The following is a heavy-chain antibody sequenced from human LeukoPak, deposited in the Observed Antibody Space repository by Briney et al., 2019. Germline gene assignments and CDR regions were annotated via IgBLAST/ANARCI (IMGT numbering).Heavy chain of an antibody. CDR2: ISYNSGII. D-gene: IGHD6-19*01. V-gene: IGHV3-9*01. J-gene: IGHJ2*01. CDR3: ARDLYSSGWDPNWYFDL. Sequence: PGGSLRLSCAASGFRFEDYAMHWVRQAPGKGLEWVSGISYNSGIIGYADSVKGRFTISRDNAKNSLYLQMNSLRAEDTAVYYCARDLYSSGWDPNWYFDLWGRGTLVTVSS. CDR1: GFRFEDYA.